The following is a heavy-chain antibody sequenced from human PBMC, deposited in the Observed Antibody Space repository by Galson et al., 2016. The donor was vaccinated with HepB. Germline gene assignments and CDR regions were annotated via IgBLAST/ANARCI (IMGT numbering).Heavy chain of an antibody. V-gene: IGHV4-31*03. CDR2: IYYSGSS. CDR1: GDSISSEGYY. CDR3: ARTRGDWGSYYYYFGMDV. D-gene: IGHD7-27*01. Sequence: TPSLTCTVSGDSISSEGYYWTWARLLPGKGLEWIANIYYSGSSHSNPSLESRVTTSVATSKNQFSLKLSSVTAADTAVYYCARTRGDWGSYYYYFGMDVWGQGTTVTVSS. J-gene: IGHJ6*02.